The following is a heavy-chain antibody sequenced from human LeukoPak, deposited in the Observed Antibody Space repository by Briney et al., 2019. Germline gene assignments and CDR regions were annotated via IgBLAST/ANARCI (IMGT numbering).Heavy chain of an antibody. CDR2: IYYSGST. CDR3: ARGYYDFWSGYYYYYYYMDV. CDR1: GGSISIYY. Sequence: SETLSLTCTVSGGSISIYYWSWIRQPPGKGLEWIGYIYYSGSTNYNPSLKSRVTISVDTSKTQFSLKLSSVTAADTAVYYCARGYYDFWSGYYYYYYYMDVWGKGTTVTVSS. J-gene: IGHJ6*03. D-gene: IGHD3-3*01. V-gene: IGHV4-59*01.